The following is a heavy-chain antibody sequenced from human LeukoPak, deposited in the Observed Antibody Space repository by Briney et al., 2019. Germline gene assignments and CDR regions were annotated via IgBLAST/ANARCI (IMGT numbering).Heavy chain of an antibody. J-gene: IGHJ5*02. CDR2: INSDGSST. D-gene: IGHD1-26*01. V-gene: IGHV3-74*01. Sequence: GGSLRLSCAASGFTFSSYWMYWVRQAPGKGLVWVSRINSDGSSTSYADSVKGRFTISRDNAKNTLYLQMNSLRAEDTAVYYCARDRDSGSYPHGGGFDPWGQGTLVTVSS. CDR3: ARDRDSGSYPHGGGFDP. CDR1: GFTFSSYW.